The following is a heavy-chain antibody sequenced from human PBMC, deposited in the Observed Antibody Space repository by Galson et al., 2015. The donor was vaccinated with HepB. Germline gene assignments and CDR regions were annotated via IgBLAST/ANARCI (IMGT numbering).Heavy chain of an antibody. V-gene: IGHV4-39*01. CDR1: GGSISSSSYY. CDR3: ARHFTQLWLMVDY. J-gene: IGHJ4*02. CDR2: IYYSGST. D-gene: IGHD5-18*01. Sequence: LSLTCTVSGGSISSSSYYWGWIRQPPGKGLEWIGSIYYSGSTYYNPSLKSRVTVSVDTSKNQFSLKPSSVTAADTAVYYCARHFTQLWLMVDYWGQGTLVTVSS.